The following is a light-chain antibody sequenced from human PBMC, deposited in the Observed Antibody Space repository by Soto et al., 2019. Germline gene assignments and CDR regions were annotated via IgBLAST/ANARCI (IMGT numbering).Light chain of an antibody. Sequence: EIVLTQSPGTLSLSPGERATLSCRASQSVSNNYLAWYQQKPGQAPRLLIYDVSNRATGIPARFIGSGSGTDFTLTISSLEPEDFAVYYCHQRSNWPRTFGQGTKVDIK. CDR2: DVS. J-gene: IGKJ1*01. CDR3: HQRSNWPRT. CDR1: QSVSNNY. V-gene: IGKV3-11*01.